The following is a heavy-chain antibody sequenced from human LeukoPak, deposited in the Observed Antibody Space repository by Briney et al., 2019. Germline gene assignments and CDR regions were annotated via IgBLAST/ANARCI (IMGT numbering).Heavy chain of an antibody. CDR1: GFTFSSYA. V-gene: IGHV3-30-3*01. D-gene: IGHD3-22*01. Sequence: GGSPRLSCAASGFTFSSYAMHWVRQAPGKGLEWVAVISYDGSNKYYADSVKGRFTISRDNSKNTLYLQMNSLRAEDTAVYYCARGKYYYDSSGYPGYFDYWGQGTLVTVSS. J-gene: IGHJ4*02. CDR3: ARGKYYYDSSGYPGYFDY. CDR2: ISYDGSNK.